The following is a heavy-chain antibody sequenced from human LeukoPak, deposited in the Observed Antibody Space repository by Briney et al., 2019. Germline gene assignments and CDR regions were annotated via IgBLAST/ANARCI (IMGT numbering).Heavy chain of an antibody. D-gene: IGHD3-9*01. CDR3: ARLPHPYYDILTGYHPFDP. CDR1: GGSISSYY. V-gene: IGHV4-59*08. Sequence: SETLSLTCTVSGGSISSYYWSWIRQPPGKGLEWIGYIYYSGSTNYNPSLKSRVTISVDTSKNQFSLKLSSVTAADTAVYYCARLPHPYYDILTGYHPFDPWGQGTLVTVSS. CDR2: IYYSGST. J-gene: IGHJ5*02.